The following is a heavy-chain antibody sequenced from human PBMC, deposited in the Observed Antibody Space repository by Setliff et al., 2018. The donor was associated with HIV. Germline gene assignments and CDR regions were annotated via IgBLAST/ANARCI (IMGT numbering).Heavy chain of an antibody. CDR2: IKQDGSEK. CDR1: GFTFSYYW. Sequence: GGSLRLSCAASGFTFSYYWMTWVRQAPGKGLEWVASIKQDGSEKYYVDSVKGRFSISRDNAKNALYVQMNSLRVEDTAVYYCARRRGSGWYGYGFDYWGQGTLVTVSS. V-gene: IGHV3-7*01. J-gene: IGHJ4*02. D-gene: IGHD6-19*01. CDR3: ARRRGSGWYGYGFDY.